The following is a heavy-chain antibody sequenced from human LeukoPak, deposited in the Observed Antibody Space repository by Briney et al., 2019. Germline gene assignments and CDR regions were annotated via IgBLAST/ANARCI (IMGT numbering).Heavy chain of an antibody. D-gene: IGHD4-17*01. Sequence: GGSLTLSCAASGFTFSSYGMHWVRQAPGKGLEWVAFILYDGSNKYYADSVKGRFTISRDNSKNTLYLQMNSLRAEDTAVYYCAKDFWIYGDYVAWGQGTLVTVSS. J-gene: IGHJ5*02. V-gene: IGHV3-30*02. CDR1: GFTFSSYG. CDR2: ILYDGSNK. CDR3: AKDFWIYGDYVA.